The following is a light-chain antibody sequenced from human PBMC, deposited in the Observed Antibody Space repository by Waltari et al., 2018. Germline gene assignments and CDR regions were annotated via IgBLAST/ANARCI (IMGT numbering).Light chain of an antibody. CDR3: MQARQTPWT. V-gene: IGKV2-28*01. CDR2: VVS. Sequence: DIVMTQSPLFLPVTPGEPASISCRSSQSLLHSSGYTFLVWYLQKPGQSPQLLIYVVSSRASGVPDRFSGSGSGTDFTLKISIVEAEDVGVYYCMQARQTPWTFGQGTKVEIK. J-gene: IGKJ1*01. CDR1: QSLLHSSGYTF.